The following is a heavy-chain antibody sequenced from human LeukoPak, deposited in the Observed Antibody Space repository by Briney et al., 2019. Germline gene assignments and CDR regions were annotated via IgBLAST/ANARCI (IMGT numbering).Heavy chain of an antibody. Sequence: GGSLRLSFAASGFTFDDYGMSWVRQAPGKGLEWVSGINWKGGSTGYADSVEGRFTISRDNAKNSLYLQMNSLRVEDTALYYCARERVGATALGYYYYYMDVWGKGTTVTVSS. V-gene: IGHV3-20*03. J-gene: IGHJ6*03. CDR2: INWKGGST. CDR3: ARERVGATALGYYYYYMDV. CDR1: GFTFDDYG. D-gene: IGHD1-26*01.